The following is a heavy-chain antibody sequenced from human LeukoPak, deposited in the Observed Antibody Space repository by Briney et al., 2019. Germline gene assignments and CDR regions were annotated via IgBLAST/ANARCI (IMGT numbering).Heavy chain of an antibody. V-gene: IGHV4-61*02. Sequence: SQTLSLTCTVSGGSISSGSYYWSWIRQPAGKGLEWIGRIYTSGSTNYNPSLKSRVTISVDTSKNQFSLKLSSVTAADTAVYYWGRRGQLYRGSAPGGKEPLVTVSS. J-gene: IGHJ5*02. D-gene: IGHD4-11*01. CDR2: IYTSGST. CDR1: GGSISSGSYY. CDR3: GRRGQLYRGSAP.